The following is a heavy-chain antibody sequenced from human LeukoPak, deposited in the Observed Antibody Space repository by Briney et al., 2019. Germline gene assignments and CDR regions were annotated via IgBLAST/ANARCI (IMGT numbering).Heavy chain of an antibody. J-gene: IGHJ6*02. CDR2: IRSKAYGGTT. CDR3: TRVFPPYSSSWYHYYGMDV. D-gene: IGHD6-13*01. V-gene: IGHV3-49*03. CDR1: GFTFGDYA. Sequence: GGSLRLSCTASGFTFGDYAMSWFRQAPGKGLEWVGFIRSKAYGGTTEYAASVKGRFTISRDDSKSIAYLQMNSLKTEDTAVYYCTRVFPPYSSSWYHYYGMDVWGQGTTVTVSS.